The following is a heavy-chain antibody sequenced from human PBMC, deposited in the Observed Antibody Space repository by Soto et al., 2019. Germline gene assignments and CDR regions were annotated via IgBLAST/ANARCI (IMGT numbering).Heavy chain of an antibody. CDR3: ARDPHSLGP. D-gene: IGHD2-15*01. CDR2: IYYSGST. V-gene: IGHV4-59*11. J-gene: IGHJ5*02. CDR1: PIGTHY. Sequence: PEPLPLTSNFSPIGTHYWSWVRQPPGKGLEWIGFIYYSGSTSYNPSLKSRVTISVDTSKNQFSLRLSSVTAADTAIYYCARDPHSLGPWGQETLFTGSS.